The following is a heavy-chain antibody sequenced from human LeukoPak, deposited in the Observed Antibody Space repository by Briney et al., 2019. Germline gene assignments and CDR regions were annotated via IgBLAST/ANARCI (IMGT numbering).Heavy chain of an antibody. V-gene: IGHV3-23*01. D-gene: IGHD1-26*01. CDR1: GFTFSSYG. CDR3: AKHSGSYFIYYIDS. CDR2: ISGSAYNS. Sequence: GGSLRLSCAASGFTFSSYGLSWVRQAPGKGLEWVSTISGSAYNSYYADSVKGRFTISRDNSANTLYLQMDNLRAEDTALYYCAKHSGSYFIYYIDSWGQGTLATVSS. J-gene: IGHJ4*02.